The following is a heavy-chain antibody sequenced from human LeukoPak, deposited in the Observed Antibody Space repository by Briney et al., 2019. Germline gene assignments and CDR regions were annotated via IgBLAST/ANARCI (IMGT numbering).Heavy chain of an antibody. Sequence: PGGSLRLSCTASGFPLSNYGMHWVRQAPGKGLEWVAIIWGDQRYKHYADSVKGRFTISRDNSKNTLYLQMNSLRAEDTAVYNCARQWFGEQDCYFDYWGQGTLVTVSS. V-gene: IGHV3-33*01. CDR1: GFPLSNYG. CDR2: IWGDQRYK. D-gene: IGHD3-10*01. J-gene: IGHJ4*02. CDR3: ARQWFGEQDCYFDY.